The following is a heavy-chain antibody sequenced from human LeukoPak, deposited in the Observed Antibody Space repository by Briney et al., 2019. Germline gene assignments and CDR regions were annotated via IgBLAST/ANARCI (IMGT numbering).Heavy chain of an antibody. Sequence: SGGSLRLSCAASGFTFSEYYMSWIRHAPGKGLVWVSYISSSGSNIYYADSVKGRFTISRDNAKNYLYLQMNSLRAEDTAVYYCARVPSSSWEDYGMDVWGQGTTVTVSS. CDR2: ISSSGSNI. CDR3: ARVPSSSWEDYGMDV. V-gene: IGHV3-11*01. J-gene: IGHJ6*02. D-gene: IGHD1-26*01. CDR1: GFTFSEYY.